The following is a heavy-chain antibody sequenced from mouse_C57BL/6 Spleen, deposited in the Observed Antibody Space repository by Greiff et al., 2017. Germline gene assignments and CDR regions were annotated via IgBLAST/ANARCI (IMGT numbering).Heavy chain of an antibody. V-gene: IGHV1-81*01. CDR2: IYPRSGNT. D-gene: IGHD2-4*01. Sequence: QVQLKQSGAELARPGASVKLSCKASGYTFTSYGISWVKQRTGQGLEWIGEIYPRSGNTYYNEKFKGKATLTADKSSSTAYMELRSLTSEDSAVYFCAREDDYDRGGFDYWGQGTTLTVSS. J-gene: IGHJ2*01. CDR3: AREDDYDRGGFDY. CDR1: GYTFTSYG.